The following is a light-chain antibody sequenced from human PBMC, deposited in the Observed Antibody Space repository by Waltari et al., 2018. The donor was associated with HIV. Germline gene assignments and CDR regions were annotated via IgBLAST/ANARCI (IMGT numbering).Light chain of an antibody. V-gene: IGLV1-44*01. Sequence: QSVLTQPPSASGTPGQRVTISCSGSSSNIGSNTVNWYQQLPGTAPKLLIYSNKPRPSGVPDRFSGSKSGTSASLAISGLQSEDEADYYCATWDDSLNGRWVFGGGTKLTVL. CDR2: SNK. J-gene: IGLJ3*02. CDR3: ATWDDSLNGRWV. CDR1: SSNIGSNT.